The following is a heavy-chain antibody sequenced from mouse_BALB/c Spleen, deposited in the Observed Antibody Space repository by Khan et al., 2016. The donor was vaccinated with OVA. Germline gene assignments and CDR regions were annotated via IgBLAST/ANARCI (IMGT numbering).Heavy chain of an antibody. J-gene: IGHJ3*01. CDR2: ISTYYGDA. CDR1: GYTFTDFT. CDR3: ARGGGGDRFAY. V-gene: IGHV1S137*01. Sequence: QVQLKQSGAELVRPGVSVKISCKGSGYTFTDFTMHWVKQSHAKSVEWIGVISTYYGDATYNQKFKGKATMTVDKSSSTAYMELARLTSEDSAIYSCARGGGGDRFAYWGQGTLVTVSA.